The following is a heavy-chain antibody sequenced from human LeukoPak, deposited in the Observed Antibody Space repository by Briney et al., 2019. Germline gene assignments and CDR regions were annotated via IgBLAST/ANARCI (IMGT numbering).Heavy chain of an antibody. V-gene: IGHV4-34*01. D-gene: IGHD6-25*01. Sequence: SETLSLTCAVYGGCFSGYYWSWIRQPPGKGLEWIGEINHSGSTNYNPSLKSRVTISVDTSKNQFSLKLSSVTAADTAVYYCASVSGYPTVGYWGQGTLVTVSS. CDR1: GGCFSGYY. CDR3: ASVSGYPTVGY. CDR2: INHSGST. J-gene: IGHJ4*02.